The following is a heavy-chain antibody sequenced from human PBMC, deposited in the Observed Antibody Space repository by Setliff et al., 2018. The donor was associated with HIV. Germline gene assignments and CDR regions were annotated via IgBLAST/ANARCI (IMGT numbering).Heavy chain of an antibody. CDR1: GVSISGHF. D-gene: IGHD2-8*02. J-gene: IGHJ4*02. Sequence: SETLSLTCFVSGVSISGHFWGWIRQPPGKGLEWIGYIYTSGTTEYNPSLDSRVTISVDTSRDQFFLNLRSVTAADTALYFCARLIHTGLLYFDYWGLRLSWSPSPQ. V-gene: IGHV4-4*09. CDR2: IYTSGTT. CDR3: ARLIHTGLLYFDY.